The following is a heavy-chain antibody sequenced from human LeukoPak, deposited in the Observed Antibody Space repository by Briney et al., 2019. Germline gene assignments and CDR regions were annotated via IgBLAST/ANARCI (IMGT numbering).Heavy chain of an antibody. V-gene: IGHV3-21*01. D-gene: IGHD6-13*01. Sequence: GGSLRLSCAASGFTFSSYSMNRVRQAPGKGLEWVSSISSSSSYIYYADSVKGRFTISRDNAKNSLYLQMNSLRAEDTAVYYCARGRGQLVLTYFDYWGQGTLVTVSS. CDR2: ISSSSSYI. J-gene: IGHJ4*02. CDR1: GFTFSSYS. CDR3: ARGRGQLVLTYFDY.